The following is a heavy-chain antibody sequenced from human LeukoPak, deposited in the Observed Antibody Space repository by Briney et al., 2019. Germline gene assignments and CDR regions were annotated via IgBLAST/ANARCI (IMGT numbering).Heavy chain of an antibody. Sequence: HAGGSLRLSCAASGFTFSSYGMSWVRQAPGKGLDWVSTISGSGGSTYYADSVKGRFTISRDNSKNTLYLQMNSLRAEDTAVYYCAKKAAAGEYFDYWGQGTLVTVSS. V-gene: IGHV3-23*01. CDR1: GFTFSSYG. CDR3: AKKAAAGEYFDY. CDR2: ISGSGGST. J-gene: IGHJ4*02. D-gene: IGHD6-13*01.